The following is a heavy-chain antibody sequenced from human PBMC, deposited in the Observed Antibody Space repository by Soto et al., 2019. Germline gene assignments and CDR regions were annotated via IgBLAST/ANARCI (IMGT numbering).Heavy chain of an antibody. J-gene: IGHJ6*03. Sequence: SETLSLTCTVSGGSISSYYWSWIRQPPGKGLEWIGYIYYSGSTNYNPSLKSRVTISVDTSKNQFSLKLSSVTAADTAVYYCARLGLLSLNYYMDVWGKGTTVTAP. D-gene: IGHD2-21*01. CDR2: IYYSGST. CDR1: GGSISSYY. V-gene: IGHV4-59*01. CDR3: ARLGLLSLNYYMDV.